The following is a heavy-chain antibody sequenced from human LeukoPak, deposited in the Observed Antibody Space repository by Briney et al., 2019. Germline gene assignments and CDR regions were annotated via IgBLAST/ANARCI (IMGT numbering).Heavy chain of an antibody. D-gene: IGHD3-22*01. CDR1: GGSFSGYY. J-gene: IGHJ6*03. CDR2: INHSGST. CDR3: ARQGGSSGYYTNYYYYYMDV. V-gene: IGHV4-34*01. Sequence: SETLSLTCAVYGGSFSGYYWSWIRQPPGKGLEWIGEINHSGSTNYNPSLKSRVTISVDTSKNQFSLKLSSVTAADTAVYYCARQGGSSGYYTNYYYYYMDVWGKGTTITVS.